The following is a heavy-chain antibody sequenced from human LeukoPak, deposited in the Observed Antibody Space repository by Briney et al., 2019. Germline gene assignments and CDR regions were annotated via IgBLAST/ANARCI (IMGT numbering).Heavy chain of an antibody. D-gene: IGHD6-19*01. V-gene: IGHV4-59*01. J-gene: IGHJ4*02. CDR3: ARGAAVAGFDY. CDR1: GDSIRNYY. Sequence: SETLSLTCTVSGDSIRNYYWSWVRQPPGKGLEWIGYIFYSGSTNYNPSLKSRVTLSVDTSKNQFSLKLNSVTAADTAVYYCARGAAVAGFDYWGLGTLVTVSS. CDR2: IFYSGST.